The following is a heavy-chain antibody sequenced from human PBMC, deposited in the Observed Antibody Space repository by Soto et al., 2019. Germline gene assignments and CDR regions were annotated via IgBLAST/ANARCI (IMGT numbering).Heavy chain of an antibody. CDR3: AKARCSTTNCYVPDY. Sequence: GGSLRLSCVASGFTFSTYTMSWVRQAPGKGLEWVSVISGSGGSPSYADSVQGRFSISRDNPKNTLYLQINSLRGEDTALYYCAKARCSTTNCYVPDYWGQGTLVTVSS. J-gene: IGHJ4*02. D-gene: IGHD2-2*01. CDR1: GFTFSTYT. V-gene: IGHV3-23*01. CDR2: ISGSGGSP.